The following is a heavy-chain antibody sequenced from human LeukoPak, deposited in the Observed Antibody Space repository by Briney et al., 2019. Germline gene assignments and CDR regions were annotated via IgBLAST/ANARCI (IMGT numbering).Heavy chain of an antibody. CDR1: GYSSTSYW. CDR3: ARAYYYDSSGFDY. J-gene: IGHJ4*02. CDR2: IYPGDSDT. V-gene: IGHV5-51*01. D-gene: IGHD3-22*01. Sequence: GESLKISCKGSGYSSTSYWIGWVRQMPGKGLEWVGIIYPGDSDTRYSPSFQGQVTISADKSISTAYLQWSSLKASDTAMYYCARAYYYDSSGFDYWGQGTLVTVST.